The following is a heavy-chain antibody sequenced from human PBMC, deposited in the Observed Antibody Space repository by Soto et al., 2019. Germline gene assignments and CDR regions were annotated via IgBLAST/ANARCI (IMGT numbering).Heavy chain of an antibody. J-gene: IGHJ4*02. CDR1: GFTFDDYA. CDR2: ISWNGAAT. Sequence: EVQLVESGGGLVPPGGSLRLSCAASGFTFDDYAIHWVRQAPGKGLEGVSGISWNGAATGYADSVKGRFTISRDNAKNTLYLQMNSLGSDDTAIYYCANLPLYGSGFDCWGLGTLVTVSS. CDR3: ANLPLYGSGFDC. D-gene: IGHD3-10*01. V-gene: IGHV3-9*01.